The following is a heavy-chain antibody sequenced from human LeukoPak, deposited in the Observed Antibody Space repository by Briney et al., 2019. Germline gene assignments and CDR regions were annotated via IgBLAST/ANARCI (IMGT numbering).Heavy chain of an antibody. CDR1: GGSFSGYY. Sequence: PSETLSLTCAVYGGSFSGYYWSWIRQPPGKGLEWIGEINHSGSTNYNPSLKSRVTISVDTSKNQFSLKLSSVTAADTAVYYCARGVHVRKYDSNENSFDPWGQGTLVTVSS. CDR3: ARGVHVRKYDSNENSFDP. J-gene: IGHJ5*02. D-gene: IGHD3-22*01. V-gene: IGHV4-34*01. CDR2: INHSGST.